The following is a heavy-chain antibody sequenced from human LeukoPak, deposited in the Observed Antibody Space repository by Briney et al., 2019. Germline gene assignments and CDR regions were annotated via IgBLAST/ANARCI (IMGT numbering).Heavy chain of an antibody. CDR2: IYYSGST. D-gene: IGHD2-2*01. J-gene: IGHJ4*02. V-gene: IGHV4-59*08. Sequence: PSETLSLTCTVSGGSISSYYWSWIRQPPGKGLEWIGYIYYSGSTNYNPSLKSRVTISVDTSKNQFSLELSSVTAADTAVYYCARRQGGDIVVVPADFFDYWGQGTLVTVSS. CDR3: ARRQGGDIVVVPADFFDY. CDR1: GGSISSYY.